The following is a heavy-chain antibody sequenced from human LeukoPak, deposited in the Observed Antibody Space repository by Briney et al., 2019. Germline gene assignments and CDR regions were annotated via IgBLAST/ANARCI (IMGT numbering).Heavy chain of an antibody. CDR3: ARASASYGCDY. D-gene: IGHD5-18*01. V-gene: IGHV1-46*01. CDR2: INPSGGST. J-gene: IGHJ4*02. Sequence: SVKVSCKAPGYTFTSYYMHWVRQAPGQGLEWMGIINPSGGSTSYAQKFQGRVTMTRDTSTSTVYMELSSLRSEDTAVYYCARASASYGCDYWGQGTLVTVSS. CDR1: GYTFTSYY.